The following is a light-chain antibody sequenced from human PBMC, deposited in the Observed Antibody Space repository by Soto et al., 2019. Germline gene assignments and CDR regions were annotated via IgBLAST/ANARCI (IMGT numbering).Light chain of an antibody. J-gene: IGKJ1*01. V-gene: IGKV3-20*01. CDR3: QQYGNSTQT. CDR2: AAS. Sequence: EIVFTQSPGTLSLSPGERATPSCRASQSVSSNYLAWYQQTPGQDPRLLIYAASSRATGIPDRFSGSGSGTDFNLTISRLETEDFAVYECQQYGNSTQTFGQGTKLDIK. CDR1: QSVSSNY.